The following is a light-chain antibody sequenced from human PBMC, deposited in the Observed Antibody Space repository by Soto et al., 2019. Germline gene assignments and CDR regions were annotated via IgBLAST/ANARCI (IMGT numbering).Light chain of an antibody. V-gene: IGKV1-5*01. CDR3: QQSYTTLFT. CDR1: QSLNRW. Sequence: DIEMSQSPSSLSASVGDRVTITCRASQSLNRWLAWYQQKPGKAPKLLIYDASSLQSGVPSRFSASGSETDFTLTISSLQPEDFATYYCQQSYTTLFTFGPGTKVDIK. CDR2: DAS. J-gene: IGKJ3*01.